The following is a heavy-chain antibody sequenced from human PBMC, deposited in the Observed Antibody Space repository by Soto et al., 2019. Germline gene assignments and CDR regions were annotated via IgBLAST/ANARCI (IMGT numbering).Heavy chain of an antibody. J-gene: IGHJ4*02. CDR3: AKDRLRFLEWSFFDY. Sequence: PGWSLRLSCAASVFTFISYGMHWVRQAPGKGLEWVAVISYDGSNKYYADSVKGRFTISRDNSKNTLYLQMNSLRAEDTAVYYCAKDRLRFLEWSFFDYWGQGTLVTVSS. D-gene: IGHD3-3*01. CDR1: VFTFISYG. V-gene: IGHV3-30*18. CDR2: ISYDGSNK.